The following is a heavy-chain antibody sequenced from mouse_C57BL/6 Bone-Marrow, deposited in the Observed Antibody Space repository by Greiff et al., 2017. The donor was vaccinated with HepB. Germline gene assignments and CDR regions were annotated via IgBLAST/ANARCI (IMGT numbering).Heavy chain of an antibody. D-gene: IGHD6-1*01. V-gene: IGHV2-5*01. CDR2: IWRGGST. J-gene: IGHJ4*01. CDR3: ASATFYDYYALGY. CDR1: GFSFTSYG. Sequence: VKLMESGPGLVQPSQSLSITCTVSGFSFTSYGVHWVRQSPGKGLEWLGVIWRGGSTDYNAAFMFRLSITKYNYNSPFFCKMHSRQADDTSIYCCASATFYDYYALGYGGQGTSVTVSS.